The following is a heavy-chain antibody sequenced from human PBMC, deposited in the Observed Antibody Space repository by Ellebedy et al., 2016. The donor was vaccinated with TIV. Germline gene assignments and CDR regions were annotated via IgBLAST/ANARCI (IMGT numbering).Heavy chain of an antibody. CDR1: GFTFDDYG. CDR3: ARVGCSNTSCSL. CDR2: INWNGGST. Sequence: GESLKISXAASGFTFDDYGMSWVRQAPGKGLEWVSGINWNGGSTGYADSVKGRFTISRDNVKNSLYLQMNSLRAEDTALYYCARVGCSNTSCSLWGQGTLVTVSS. J-gene: IGHJ4*02. D-gene: IGHD2-2*01. V-gene: IGHV3-20*04.